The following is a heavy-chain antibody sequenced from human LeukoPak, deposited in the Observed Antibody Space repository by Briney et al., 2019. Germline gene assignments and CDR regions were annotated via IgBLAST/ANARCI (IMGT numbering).Heavy chain of an antibody. CDR2: INHSGST. CDR3: ARGARWNPDY. CDR1: GGSFSGYY. V-gene: IGHV4-34*01. J-gene: IGHJ4*02. D-gene: IGHD4-23*01. Sequence: PSETLSLTCAVYGGSFSGYYWSWIRQPPGKGLEWIGEINHSGSTNYNPSLKSRVTISVDTSKNQFSLKLSSVTAADTAVYYCARGARWNPDYWGQGTLVTVPS.